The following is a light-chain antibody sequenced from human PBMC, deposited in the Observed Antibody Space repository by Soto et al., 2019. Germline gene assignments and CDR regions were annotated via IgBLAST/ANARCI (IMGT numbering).Light chain of an antibody. J-gene: IGLJ1*01. CDR2: SNN. V-gene: IGLV1-44*01. CDR3: AAWDDSLNGYV. CDR1: SSNIGSNT. Sequence: QSVLTQPPSASGTPGQRVTISCSGSSSNIGSNTVNGYQQLPGTAPKLLIYSNNQRPSGVPDRVSGSKSGTSASLAISGLQSEDEADYYCAAWDDSLNGYVFGTGTKLTVL.